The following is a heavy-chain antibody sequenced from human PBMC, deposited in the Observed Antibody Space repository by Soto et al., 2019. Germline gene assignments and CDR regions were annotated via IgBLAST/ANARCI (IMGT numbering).Heavy chain of an antibody. CDR2: ISYDGSNK. CDR1: GFTFSSYA. V-gene: IGHV3-30-3*01. D-gene: IGHD6-13*01. Sequence: QVPLVESGGGVVQPGRSLRLSCAASGFTFSSYAMHWVRQAPGKGLEWVAVISYDGSNKYYADSVKGRFTNSRDNSKTTLHVQMNSLRAEDTAVYYCARDYANSSSWYLLLAYWGQGTLVIVSS. CDR3: ARDYANSSSWYLLLAY. J-gene: IGHJ4*02.